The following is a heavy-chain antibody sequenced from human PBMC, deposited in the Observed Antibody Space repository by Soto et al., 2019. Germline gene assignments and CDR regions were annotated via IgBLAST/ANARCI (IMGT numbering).Heavy chain of an antibody. J-gene: IGHJ6*02. CDR1: GGSISSYY. Sequence: KASETLSLTCTVSGGSISSYYWSWIRQPPGKGLEWIGYIYYSGSTNYNPSLKSRVTISVDTSKNQFSLKLSSVTAADTAVYYCARDFRVGPRGADPYGMDVWGQGTTVTVSS. V-gene: IGHV4-59*01. D-gene: IGHD3-10*01. CDR3: ARDFRVGPRGADPYGMDV. CDR2: IYYSGST.